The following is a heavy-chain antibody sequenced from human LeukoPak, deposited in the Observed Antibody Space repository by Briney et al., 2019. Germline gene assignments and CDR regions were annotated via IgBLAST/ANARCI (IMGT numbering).Heavy chain of an antibody. J-gene: IGHJ1*01. CDR2: INPNSGGT. V-gene: IGHV1-2*02. Sequence: ASVKVSCKASGYSFTGHYMHWVRQAPGQGLEWMGWINPNSGGTNYAQKFQGRVTMTRDTSIGKAYMELNRLRSDDTAVYYCARGSYDSSDFEYFHHWGQGTLVTVSS. CDR3: ARGSYDSSDFEYFHH. CDR1: GYSFTGHY. D-gene: IGHD3-22*01.